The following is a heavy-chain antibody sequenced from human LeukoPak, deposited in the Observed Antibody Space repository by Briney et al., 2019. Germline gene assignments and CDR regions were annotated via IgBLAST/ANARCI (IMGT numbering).Heavy chain of an antibody. CDR1: GGSISSGDYY. V-gene: IGHV4-30-4*01. J-gene: IGHJ4*02. Sequence: SETLSLTCTVSGGSISSGDYYWSWIRQPPGKGLEWIGYIYYSGSTYYNPSLKSRVTISVDTSKNQFSLKLSSVTAADTAVYYCARSATPGNTIFGVVSPPHFDYWGQGTLVTVSS. D-gene: IGHD3-3*01. CDR2: IYYSGST. CDR3: ARSATPGNTIFGVVSPPHFDY.